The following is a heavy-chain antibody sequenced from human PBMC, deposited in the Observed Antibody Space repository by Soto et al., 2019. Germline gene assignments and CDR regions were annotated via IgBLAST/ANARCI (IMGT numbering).Heavy chain of an antibody. CDR2: NWYDGTNE. J-gene: IGHJ4*02. CDR3: ARDSNSGFSDY. D-gene: IGHD3-22*01. Sequence: GGSLRLSCAASGFTFSSYGIHWVRQAPGKGLKWVAVNWYDGTNEYYEDSVKGRFTISRDNSKNTLYLQMNSLGAEDTAVYYCARDSNSGFSDYWGQGTLVTVSS. CDR1: GFTFSSYG. V-gene: IGHV3-33*01.